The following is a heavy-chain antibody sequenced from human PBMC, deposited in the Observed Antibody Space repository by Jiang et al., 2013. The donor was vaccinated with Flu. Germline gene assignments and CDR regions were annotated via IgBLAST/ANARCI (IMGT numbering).Heavy chain of an antibody. V-gene: IGHV4-34*01. Sequence: GLVKPSETLSLTCAVYGGSFSGYYWSWIRQPPGKGLEWIGEINHSGSTNYNPSLKSRVTISVDTSKNQFSLKLSSVTAADTAVYYCARTRFYDSSGPYYFDYWGQGTLVTVSS. D-gene: IGHD3-22*01. CDR1: GGSFSGYY. CDR2: INHSGST. CDR3: ARTRFYDSSGPYYFDY. J-gene: IGHJ4*02.